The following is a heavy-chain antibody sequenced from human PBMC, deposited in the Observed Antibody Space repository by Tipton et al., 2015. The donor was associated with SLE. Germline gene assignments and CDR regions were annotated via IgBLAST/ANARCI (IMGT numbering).Heavy chain of an antibody. V-gene: IGHV4-39*07. CDR2: VYDSGTT. Sequence: TLSLTCTVSDDSISNYYWGWIRQPPGKGLEWIGSVYDSGTTYYNPSLKSRVTMSVDTSKTQFSLKLNSLTAADTAVYYCARVVAVAGIHYYSVDIWGQGTTVTVSS. CDR3: ARVVAVAGIHYYSVDI. J-gene: IGHJ6*02. CDR1: DDSISNYY. D-gene: IGHD6-19*01.